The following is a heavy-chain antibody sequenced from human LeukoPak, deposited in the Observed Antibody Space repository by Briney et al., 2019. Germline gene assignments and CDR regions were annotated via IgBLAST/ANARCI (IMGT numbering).Heavy chain of an antibody. Sequence: GGALRLSCAASGFTFSDYWMSWVRQAPGKGLEWVANVKQDGSEKFYVDSVKGRFTISRDNAKNSLYLQMNSLRVEDTAVYYCARPTTVGSLFDYWGQGTLVTVSS. CDR3: ARPTTVGSLFDY. D-gene: IGHD4-17*01. CDR2: VKQDGSEK. J-gene: IGHJ4*02. CDR1: GFTFSDYW. V-gene: IGHV3-7*01.